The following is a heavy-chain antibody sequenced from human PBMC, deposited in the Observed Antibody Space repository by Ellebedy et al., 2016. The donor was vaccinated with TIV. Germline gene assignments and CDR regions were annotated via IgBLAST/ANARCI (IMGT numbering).Heavy chain of an antibody. J-gene: IGHJ4*02. D-gene: IGHD1-14*01. CDR2: ISSSGSTT. CDR1: GFTFSDYY. Sequence: GGSLRLXXAASGFTFSDYYMGCIRQAPGKGLAWISYISSSGSTTYYADSVEGRFTISRDNAKNSLFLQMNSLRVEDTAVYYCARGGKNHLISFHYFDSWGQGTLVTVSS. V-gene: IGHV3-11*01. CDR3: ARGGKNHLISFHYFDS.